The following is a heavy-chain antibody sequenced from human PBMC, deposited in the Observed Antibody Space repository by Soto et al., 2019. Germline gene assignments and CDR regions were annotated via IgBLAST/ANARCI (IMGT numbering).Heavy chain of an antibody. CDR2: IYYSGNT. J-gene: IGHJ4*02. Sequence: PSETLSLTCTVSGGSISSYYWSWIRQPPGKGLEWIGNIYYSGNTYYNPSLKSRVTISVDTSKSQFSLKLSSVTAADTAVYYCARLRAGPDNGWYWAFDYWGQGTLVTVSS. V-gene: IGHV4-59*08. D-gene: IGHD6-19*01. CDR1: GGSISSYY. CDR3: ARLRAGPDNGWYWAFDY.